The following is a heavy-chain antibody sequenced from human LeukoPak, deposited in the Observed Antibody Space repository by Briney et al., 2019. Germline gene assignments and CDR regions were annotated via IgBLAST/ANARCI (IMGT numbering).Heavy chain of an antibody. J-gene: IGHJ6*02. Sequence: ASVKVSCKASGGTFSSYAISWVRQAPGQGLEWMGRIIPILGIANYAQKFQGRVTITADKSTSTAYMELSSLRSEDTAVYYCARSTLRSYSRSQSRYYYGMDVWGQGTTVTVSS. D-gene: IGHD1-26*01. CDR3: ARSTLRSYSRSQSRYYYGMDV. CDR2: IIPILGIA. V-gene: IGHV1-69*04. CDR1: GGTFSSYA.